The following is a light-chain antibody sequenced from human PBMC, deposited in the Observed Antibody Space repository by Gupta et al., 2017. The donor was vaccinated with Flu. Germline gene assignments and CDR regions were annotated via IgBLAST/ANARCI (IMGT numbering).Light chain of an antibody. CDR2: EAT. CDR1: NSDIGYFDY. Sequence: QSALTQPASVSGSPGQSSTISFTGTNSDIGYFDYVSWYPQQPGKAPKHLIFEATKRPSVVPRRFSASKSGTTASLTISGLQAEDVADYYCSSDTSRNTLVFGRGTKLTVL. V-gene: IGLV2-14*01. CDR3: SSDTSRNTLV. J-gene: IGLJ2*01.